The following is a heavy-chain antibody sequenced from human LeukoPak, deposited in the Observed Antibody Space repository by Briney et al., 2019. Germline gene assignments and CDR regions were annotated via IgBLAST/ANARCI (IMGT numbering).Heavy chain of an antibody. CDR2: IYYSGST. D-gene: IGHD3-3*01. CDR3: ARAETQYYDFWSGYHSWFDP. V-gene: IGHV4-59*01. Sequence: SETLSLTCTVSGDSFSSYYWSWIRQPPGKGLEWIGYIYYSGSTNYNPSLKSRVTISVDTSKNQFSLKLSSVTAADTAVYYCARAETQYYDFWSGYHSWFDPWGQGTLVTVSS. CDR1: GDSFSSYY. J-gene: IGHJ5*02.